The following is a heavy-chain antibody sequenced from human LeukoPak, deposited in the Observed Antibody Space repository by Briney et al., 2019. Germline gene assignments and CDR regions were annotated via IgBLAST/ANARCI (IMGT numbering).Heavy chain of an antibody. Sequence: PGGSLRLSCAASGFTFSDHYMDWVRQAPGKGLEWVSGINWNGGSTGYADSVKGRLTISRDNAKNSLYLQMNSLRAEDTALYYCARVGPSPGYSYAYDYWGQGTLVTVSS. D-gene: IGHD5-18*01. V-gene: IGHV3-20*04. CDR3: ARVGPSPGYSYAYDY. J-gene: IGHJ4*02. CDR1: GFTFSDHY. CDR2: INWNGGST.